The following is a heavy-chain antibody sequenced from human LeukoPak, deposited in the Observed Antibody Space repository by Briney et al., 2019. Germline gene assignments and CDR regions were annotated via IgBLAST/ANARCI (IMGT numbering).Heavy chain of an antibody. J-gene: IGHJ4*02. CDR1: GYIFTNFG. Sequence: ASVKVSCKAFGYIFTNFGITWVRQAPGQGHEWMGWIRVYNGDTNYAQKLQGRVTMTTDTSTSTAYMELRSLRSDDTAVYYCATGYCSSTNCRIDYWGQGTLVSVSS. CDR2: IRVYNGDT. CDR3: ATGYCSSTNCRIDY. V-gene: IGHV1-18*01. D-gene: IGHD2-2*03.